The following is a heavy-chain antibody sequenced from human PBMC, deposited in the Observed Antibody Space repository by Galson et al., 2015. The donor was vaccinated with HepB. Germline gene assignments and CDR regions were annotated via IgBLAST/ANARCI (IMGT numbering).Heavy chain of an antibody. CDR2: IIPILGRA. CDR1: GGTFSSYS. V-gene: IGHV1-69*04. J-gene: IGHJ3*02. CDR3: ARDGWSGNYFDGAFDM. Sequence: SVKVSCKASGGTFSSYSISWVRQAPGQGLEWMGRIIPILGRANYAQKFQVRVTITADKSTNTSYMEVSSLRSEDTAVYYCARDGWSGNYFDGAFDMWGQGTMVTGSS. D-gene: IGHD1-26*01.